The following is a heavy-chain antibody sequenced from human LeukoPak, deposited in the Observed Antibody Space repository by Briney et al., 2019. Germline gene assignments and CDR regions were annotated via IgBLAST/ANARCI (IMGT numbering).Heavy chain of an antibody. V-gene: IGHV1-24*01. D-gene: IGHD3-10*01. CDR3: ATVGRVWFGELYGFDP. CDR2: FDPEDGET. Sequence: ASVKVSCKVSGYTLTELSMHWVRQAPGKGLEWMGGFDPEDGETIYAQKFQGRVTMTEDTSTDTAYMELSSLRSEDTAVYYCATVGRVWFGELYGFDPWGQGTLVTVSS. J-gene: IGHJ5*02. CDR1: GYTLTELS.